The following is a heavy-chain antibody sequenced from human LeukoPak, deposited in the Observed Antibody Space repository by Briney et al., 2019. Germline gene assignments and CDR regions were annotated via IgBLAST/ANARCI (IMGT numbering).Heavy chain of an antibody. Sequence: PGGSLRLSCAASGFTFNNYGMHWIRQAPGKGLEWVAVISYDGSNKYYAGSVKGRFTISRDDSKNTLYLQMNSLRAEDTAVYYCASHYYDSSGYYFDYWGQGTLVTVSS. D-gene: IGHD3-22*01. J-gene: IGHJ4*02. CDR2: ISYDGSNK. CDR1: GFTFNNYG. V-gene: IGHV3-30*03. CDR3: ASHYYDSSGYYFDY.